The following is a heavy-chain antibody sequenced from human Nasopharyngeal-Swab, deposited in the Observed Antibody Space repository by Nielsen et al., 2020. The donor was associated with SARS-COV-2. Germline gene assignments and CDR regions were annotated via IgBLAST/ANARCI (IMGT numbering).Heavy chain of an antibody. CDR2: IYYSGST. CDR3: ARVGGDYYYYYYMDV. Sequence: RQAPGKGLEWIGSIYYSGSTYYNPSLKSRVTISVDRSKNQFSLKLSSVTAADTAVYYCARVGGDYYYYYYMDVWGKGTTVTVSS. D-gene: IGHD1-26*01. V-gene: IGHV4-39*07. J-gene: IGHJ6*03.